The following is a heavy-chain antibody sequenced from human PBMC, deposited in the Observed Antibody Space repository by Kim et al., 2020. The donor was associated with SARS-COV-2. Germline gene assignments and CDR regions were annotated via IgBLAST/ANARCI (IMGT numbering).Heavy chain of an antibody. CDR1: GFTFSSYG. CDR3: AKEGQPRGWFGELSSRGYYYYYGMDV. V-gene: IGHV3-30*18. Sequence: GGSLRLSCAASGFTFSSYGMHWVRQAPGKGLEWVAVISYDGSNKYYADSVKGRFTISRDNSKNTLYLQMNSLRAEDTAVYYCAKEGQPRGWFGELSSRGYYYYYGMDVWGQGTTVTVSS. D-gene: IGHD3-10*01. CDR2: ISYDGSNK. J-gene: IGHJ6*02.